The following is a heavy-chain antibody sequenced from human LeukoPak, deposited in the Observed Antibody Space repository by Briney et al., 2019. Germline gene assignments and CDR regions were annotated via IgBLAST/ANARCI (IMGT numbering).Heavy chain of an antibody. J-gene: IGHJ4*02. CDR1: GYRFTNYW. Sequence: GESLKISCKGSGYRFTNYWIAWVRQMPGKGLEGMGIIYPGDSDTRYSPSFQGQVTISADKSISTAYLQWSSLKASDTAMYYCPRQVIGETVDYWGQGTLVTVSS. CDR3: PRQVIGETVDY. CDR2: IYPGDSDT. V-gene: IGHV5-51*01. D-gene: IGHD3-22*01.